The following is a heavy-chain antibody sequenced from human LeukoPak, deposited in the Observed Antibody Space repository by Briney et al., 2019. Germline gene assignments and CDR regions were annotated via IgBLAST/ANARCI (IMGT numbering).Heavy chain of an antibody. CDR1: GFTFSSYS. D-gene: IGHD2-2*01. CDR3: ARAPFPGYCSSTSCYNWFDP. V-gene: IGHV3-48*02. J-gene: IGHJ5*02. CDR2: ISSSSSTI. Sequence: GGSLRLSCATSGFTFSSYSMNWVRQAPGKGLEWVSYISSSSSTIYYADSVKGRFTISRDNAKNSLYLQMNSLRDEDTAVYYCARAPFPGYCSSTSCYNWFDPWGQGTLVTVSS.